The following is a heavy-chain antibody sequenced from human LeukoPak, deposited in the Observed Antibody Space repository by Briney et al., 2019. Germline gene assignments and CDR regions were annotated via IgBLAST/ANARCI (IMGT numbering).Heavy chain of an antibody. CDR1: GYSFTGYY. Sequence: GASVKVSCKASGYSFTGYYLHWLRQAPGQGLEWMGRIDPYSGGTNYAPKFQDRVSMTRDTSMSTAHMELNTLTSDDTAVYYCAKAGSGSWYSFDYWGQGTLVSVSP. D-gene: IGHD6-13*01. CDR3: AKAGSGSWYSFDY. CDR2: IDPYSGGT. J-gene: IGHJ4*02. V-gene: IGHV1-2*06.